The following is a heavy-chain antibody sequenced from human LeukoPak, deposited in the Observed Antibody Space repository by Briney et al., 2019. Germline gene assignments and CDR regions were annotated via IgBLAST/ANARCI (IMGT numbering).Heavy chain of an antibody. CDR2: IYPADSDT. V-gene: IGHV5-51*01. CDR1: GYSSTSYW. J-gene: IGHJ4*02. CDR3: ARHRPRNNWGWD. D-gene: IGHD7-27*01. Sequence: GQSLKISCRVSGYSSTSYWIGWVRQMPGKGLEWMGIIYPADSDTTYSPSFQGQVTISADKSISTAYLQWSSLKASDTAMYYCARHRPRNNWGWDWGQGTLVTVSS.